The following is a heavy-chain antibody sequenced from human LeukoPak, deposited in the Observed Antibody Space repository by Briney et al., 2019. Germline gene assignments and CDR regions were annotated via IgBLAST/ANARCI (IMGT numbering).Heavy chain of an antibody. J-gene: IGHJ4*02. Sequence: GSLRLSCAASGFTFDDYAMHWVRQAPGKGLMWVSSINTDGSSTTYADSVKGRFTVSRDNAKNTLYVQMNSLRAEDTAVYYCARSWGSTWSLDYWGQGTQVTVSS. V-gene: IGHV3-74*03. CDR3: ARSWGSTWSLDY. D-gene: IGHD6-13*01. CDR2: INTDGSST. CDR1: GFTFDDYA.